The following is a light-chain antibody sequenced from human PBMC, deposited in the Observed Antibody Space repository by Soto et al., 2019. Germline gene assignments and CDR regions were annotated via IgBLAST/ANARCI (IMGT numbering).Light chain of an antibody. Sequence: DIQVTQYPSSLSASVGDEVTITCRASQNIIRHLNWYQHKPGRAPRLLIYDASSLESGVPSRFSGSGSGTEFTLTISSLQPDDFATYYCQQYNSYPTFGQGTQLAI. V-gene: IGKV1-5*01. CDR3: QQYNSYPT. CDR2: DAS. J-gene: IGKJ5*01. CDR1: QNIIRH.